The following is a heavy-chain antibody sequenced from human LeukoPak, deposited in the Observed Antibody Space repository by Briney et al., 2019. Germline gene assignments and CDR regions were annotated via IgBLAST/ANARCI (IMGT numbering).Heavy chain of an antibody. J-gene: IGHJ4*02. D-gene: IGHD1-14*01. CDR2: ISYNGDTE. Sequence: PGGSLRLSCAASGFTFSSYWMSWVRQAPGKGLEWVAVISYNGDTEFYTDSVKGRFTISRDNSKNTLSLQMYSLRTEDTAVYYCARDPLRGAPDYFDYWGQGTLVTVSS. CDR1: GFTFSSYW. V-gene: IGHV3-30-3*01. CDR3: ARDPLRGAPDYFDY.